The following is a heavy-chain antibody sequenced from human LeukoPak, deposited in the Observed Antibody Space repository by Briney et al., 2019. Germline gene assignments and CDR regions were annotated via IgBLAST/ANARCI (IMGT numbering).Heavy chain of an antibody. J-gene: IGHJ4*02. CDR2: ISGSDGTT. V-gene: IGHV3-23*01. D-gene: IGHD1-26*01. CDR1: GYSISSGYY. CDR3: AKDRSIGTYYTFDS. Sequence: ETLSLTCTVSGYSISSGYYWGWIRQPPGKGLEWVSSISGSDGTTYYADSVKGRFTISRDNSKNTLYLQMSSLTAKDTAVYYCAKDRSIGTYYTFDSWGQGTLVTVSS.